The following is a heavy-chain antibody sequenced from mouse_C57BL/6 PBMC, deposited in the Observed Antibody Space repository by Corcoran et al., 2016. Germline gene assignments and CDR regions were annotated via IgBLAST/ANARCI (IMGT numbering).Heavy chain of an antibody. J-gene: IGHJ1*03. CDR3: ARRYYYGSSSYWYFDV. Sequence: QVQMKQSGAELVRPGASVKLYCKASGYTFTDYYINWVKQRPGQGLEWIARIYPGSGNTYYNEKFKGKATLTAEKSSSTAYMQLSSLTSEDSAVYFCARRYYYGSSSYWYFDVWGTGTTVTVSS. CDR2: IYPGSGNT. V-gene: IGHV1-76*01. CDR1: GYTFTDYY. D-gene: IGHD1-1*01.